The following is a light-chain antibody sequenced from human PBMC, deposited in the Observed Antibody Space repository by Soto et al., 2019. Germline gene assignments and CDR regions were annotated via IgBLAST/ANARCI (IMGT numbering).Light chain of an antibody. Sequence: DIQMTQSPSSLSASVGDRVTITCRASQGIINSLGWYQQKPGKAPKRLIYLASSLQSGVPSRFSGSGFGTEFTLTISSLQPEDFATYYCLQHYDYSWTFGQGTKVEIK. CDR2: LAS. V-gene: IGKV1-17*01. CDR1: QGIINS. CDR3: LQHYDYSWT. J-gene: IGKJ1*01.